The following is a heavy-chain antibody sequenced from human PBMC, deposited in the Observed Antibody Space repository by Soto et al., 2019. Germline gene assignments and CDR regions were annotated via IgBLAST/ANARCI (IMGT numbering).Heavy chain of an antibody. CDR2: IKTDGSST. CDR1: GFSFSNYW. D-gene: IGHD4-17*01. CDR3: AKREGNTYGLFH. Sequence: EVQLVESGGGLVQPGGSLRLSCAASGFSFSNYWIHWVRQAPGKGLVWVSRIKTDGSSTDYAASVKGRFTISRDNAKNTLYFQMNSLTAEDTAVYYCAKREGNTYGLFHWGQGTLVTVSS. V-gene: IGHV3-74*01. J-gene: IGHJ4*02.